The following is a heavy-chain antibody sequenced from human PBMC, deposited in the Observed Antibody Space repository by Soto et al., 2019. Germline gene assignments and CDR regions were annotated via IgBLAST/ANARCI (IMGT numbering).Heavy chain of an antibody. Sequence: GSLRLSCAASGFTFSAYAMSWVRQAPGKGLEWGSGISGSGGITYYADSVKGRSTSPRDNSKNPLYLQMNSLRAEDTAVYYCAKNGRGSALSGNYYDGMDVWGQGTRLTVSS. D-gene: IGHD3-10*01. V-gene: IGHV3-23*01. J-gene: IGHJ6*02. CDR2: ISGSGGIT. CDR1: GFTFSAYA. CDR3: AKNGRGSALSGNYYDGMDV.